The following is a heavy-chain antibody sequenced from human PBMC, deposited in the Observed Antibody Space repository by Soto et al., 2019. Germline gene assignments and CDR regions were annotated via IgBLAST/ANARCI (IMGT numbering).Heavy chain of an antibody. J-gene: IGHJ3*02. CDR3: ARDQTTYCSGGSCYSRSRAFDI. Sequence: QVQLQESGPGLVKPSQTLSLTCTVSGGSISSGGYYWSWIRQHPGKGLEWIGYIYYSGSTYYNPTLKSRVTISVDTSKNQFSLKLSSVTAADTAVYYCARDQTTYCSGGSCYSRSRAFDIWGQGTMVTVSS. CDR2: IYYSGST. CDR1: GGSISSGGYY. V-gene: IGHV4-31*03. D-gene: IGHD2-15*01.